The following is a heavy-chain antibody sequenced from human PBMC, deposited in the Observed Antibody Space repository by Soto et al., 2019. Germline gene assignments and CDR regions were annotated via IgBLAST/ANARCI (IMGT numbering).Heavy chain of an antibody. D-gene: IGHD3-10*01. J-gene: IGHJ4*02. CDR3: AGGPTLWFGTLLLDY. CDR1: GYTFTSYD. Sequence: QVQLVQSGAEVKKPGASVKVSCKASGYTFTSYDINWVRQATGQGLEWMGWMKPNSGNTGYAQKFQGRGTMTRNTSISTAYMGVSSLRSEGTAVYYCAGGPTLWFGTLLLDYWGQGTLVTVSS. V-gene: IGHV1-8*01. CDR2: MKPNSGNT.